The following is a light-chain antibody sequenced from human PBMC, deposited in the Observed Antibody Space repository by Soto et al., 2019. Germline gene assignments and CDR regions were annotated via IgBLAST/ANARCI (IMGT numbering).Light chain of an antibody. CDR1: SSDVGGYDY. CDR2: DVT. V-gene: IGLV2-11*01. J-gene: IGLJ3*02. Sequence: QSALTHPRSVYGSPGQSVTISCTGTSSDVGGYDYVSWCQQHPGKAPKLLIYDVTRRPSGVPDRFSGSKSGNTASLTISGLQAEDEADYYCCSYAGAYTWMFGGGTKLTVL. CDR3: CSYAGAYTWM.